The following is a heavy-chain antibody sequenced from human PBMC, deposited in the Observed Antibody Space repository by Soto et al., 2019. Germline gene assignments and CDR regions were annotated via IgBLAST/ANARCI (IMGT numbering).Heavy chain of an antibody. CDR2: ISVNSGNT. CDR3: AGGIRVGQGFEY. V-gene: IGHV1-18*01. D-gene: IGHD2-2*01. Sequence: QVQLVQSGAEVKKPGAAVKVSCKASGDTFSSYDISWVRQAPGQGREWMGWISVNSGNTNYAQNFQGRVTMTTDTSTATVFMELRSRRSNDTAVYYCAGGIRVGQGFEYWGQGTLVTVSS. CDR1: GDTFSSYD. J-gene: IGHJ4*02.